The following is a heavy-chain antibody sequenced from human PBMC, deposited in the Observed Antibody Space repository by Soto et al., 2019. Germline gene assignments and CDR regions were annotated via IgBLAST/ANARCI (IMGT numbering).Heavy chain of an antibody. J-gene: IGHJ4*02. D-gene: IGHD4-17*01. V-gene: IGHV3-30*03. CDR3: ARGPSYSDSYFDH. CDR2: ISYDGNNK. Sequence: PGGSLRLSCAASEFTFSNYAMHWVRQAPGKGLQWLAVISYDGNNKYYADSMEGRFTISRDNSKNTVYLQMNSLRLEDTAVYYCARGPSYSDSYFDHWGQGTLVTVSS. CDR1: EFTFSNYA.